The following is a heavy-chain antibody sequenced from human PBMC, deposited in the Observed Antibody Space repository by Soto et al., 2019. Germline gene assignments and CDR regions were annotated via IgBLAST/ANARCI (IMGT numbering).Heavy chain of an antibody. Sequence: QVQLVQSGAEVKKPGASVKVSCKASGYTFTSYGISWVRQAPGQGLEWMGWISAYNGNTNYAQKLQGRVTMTTDTSTSTAYMELRSLRSDDTAVYYCARDLTILLWFEEPAFRWFDPWGQGTLVTVSS. CDR3: ARDLTILLWFEEPAFRWFDP. V-gene: IGHV1-18*01. J-gene: IGHJ5*02. CDR1: GYTFTSYG. D-gene: IGHD3-10*01. CDR2: ISAYNGNT.